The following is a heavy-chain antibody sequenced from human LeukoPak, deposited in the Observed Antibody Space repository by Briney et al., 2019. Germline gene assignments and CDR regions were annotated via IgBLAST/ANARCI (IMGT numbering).Heavy chain of an antibody. J-gene: IGHJ4*02. V-gene: IGHV3-23*01. CDR3: AKEDFSSGYHYGNFDY. CDR1: GFTFRNYG. CDR2: SSASGGST. D-gene: IGHD3-22*01. Sequence: PGGSLRLSCAASGFTFRNYGMSWVRQAPGKGLEWVSGSSASGGSTNYADSVKGRFTISRDNSKNTLYLQMNSLRAEGTAVYYCAKEDFSSGYHYGNFDYWGQGTLVTVSS.